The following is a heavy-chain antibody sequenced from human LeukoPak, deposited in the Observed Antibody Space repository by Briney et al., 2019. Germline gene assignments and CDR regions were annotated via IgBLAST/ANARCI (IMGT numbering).Heavy chain of an antibody. D-gene: IGHD1-26*01. V-gene: IGHV3-23*01. J-gene: IGHJ6*02. CDR1: GFTFSSYA. CDR2: ISGSGGIT. Sequence: GGSLRLSCAASGFTFSSYAMSWVRQAPGKGLEWVSSISGSGGITYYADSVKGRFTFSRDNSKNTLYLQMNSLRAEDTAVYYCAKGVAAGGSYYYYYGMDVWGQGTTVTVAS. CDR3: AKGVAAGGSYYYYYGMDV.